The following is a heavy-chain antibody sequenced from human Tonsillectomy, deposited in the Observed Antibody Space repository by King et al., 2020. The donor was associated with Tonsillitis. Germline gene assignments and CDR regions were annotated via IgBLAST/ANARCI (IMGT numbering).Heavy chain of an antibody. D-gene: IGHD2-21*01. J-gene: IGHJ5*02. V-gene: IGHV4-39*07. CDR3: ARSLIVVVINGHNWFDP. CDR1: GGSISSSSYY. CDR2: IYYSGST. Sequence: QLQESGPGLVKPSETLSLTCTVSGGSISSSSYYWGWIRQPPGKGLEWIGSIYYSGSTYYNPSLKSRVTISVDTSKNQFYLKLSSVTAADTAVYYCARSLIVVVINGHNWFDPWGQGTLVTVSS.